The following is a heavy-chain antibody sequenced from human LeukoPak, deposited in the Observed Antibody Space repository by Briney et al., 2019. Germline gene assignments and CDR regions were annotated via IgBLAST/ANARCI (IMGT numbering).Heavy chain of an antibody. CDR1: GYTFTGYY. CDR2: INPNSGGT. D-gene: IGHD2-21*01. CDR3: ARALFTAQGHMSGDAFDI. V-gene: IGHV1-2*02. Sequence: ASVKVSCKASGYTFTGYYMHWVRQAPGQGLEWMGWINPNSGGTNYAQKFQGRVTMTRDTSISTAYMELSRLRSDDTAVYYCARALFTAQGHMSGDAFDIWGQGTMVTVSS. J-gene: IGHJ3*02.